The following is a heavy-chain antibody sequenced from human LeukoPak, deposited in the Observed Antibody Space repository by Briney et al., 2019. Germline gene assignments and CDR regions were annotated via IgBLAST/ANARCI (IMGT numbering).Heavy chain of an antibody. J-gene: IGHJ4*02. CDR3: ARDMGFGDLMGY. CDR1: GFTFSGYS. CDR2: ISSTSSII. Sequence: GGSLRLSCAASGFTFSGYSMNWVRQAPGKGLEWVSYISSTSSIISYADSVKGRFTISRDNSKNMLYLQMNSLRVEDTAVYYCARDMGFGDLMGYWGQGTLVTVSS. V-gene: IGHV3-48*01. D-gene: IGHD3-10*01.